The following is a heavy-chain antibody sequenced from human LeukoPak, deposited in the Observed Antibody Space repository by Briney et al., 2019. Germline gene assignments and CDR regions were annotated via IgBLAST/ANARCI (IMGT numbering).Heavy chain of an antibody. V-gene: IGHV4-34*01. CDR3: ARHDGRAGGTMGALDY. J-gene: IGHJ4*02. D-gene: IGHD4-23*01. CDR1: GGSFSGYY. Sequence: SETLSLTCAVYGGSFSGYYWSWIRQPPGKGLEWIGEINHSGSTNYNPSLKSRVTISVDTSKNQFSLQLISVTAADTAVYYCARHDGRAGGTMGALDYWGQGSLVTVSS. CDR2: INHSGST.